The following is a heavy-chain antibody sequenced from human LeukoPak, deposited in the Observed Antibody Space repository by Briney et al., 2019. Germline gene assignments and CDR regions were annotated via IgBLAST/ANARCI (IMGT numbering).Heavy chain of an antibody. CDR1: GFTFSSYG. CDR3: AKDGTHYYGSGSLF. V-gene: IGHV3-30*02. Sequence: GGPLRLSCAASGFTFSSYGMHWVRQAPGKGLEWVAFIRYDGSNKYYADSVKGRFTISRDNSKNTLYLQMNSLRAEDTAVYYCAKDGTHYYGSGSLFWGQGTLVTVSS. J-gene: IGHJ4*02. D-gene: IGHD3-10*01. CDR2: IRYDGSNK.